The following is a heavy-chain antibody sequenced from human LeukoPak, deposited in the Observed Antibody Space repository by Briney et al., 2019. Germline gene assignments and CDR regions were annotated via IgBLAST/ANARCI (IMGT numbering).Heavy chain of an antibody. CDR2: ITGSSGST. D-gene: IGHD2-15*01. CDR1: GFTLSNYA. V-gene: IGHV3-23*01. CDR3: AKAMRGSALVFDY. Sequence: GGSLRLSCAASGFTLSNYAMTWVRQAPGKGLEWVSTITGSSGSTYYADSVKGRSTISRDNSKNTLYLQMNSPGAEDTAVFYCAKAMRGSALVFDYWGQGTLVTVSS. J-gene: IGHJ4*02.